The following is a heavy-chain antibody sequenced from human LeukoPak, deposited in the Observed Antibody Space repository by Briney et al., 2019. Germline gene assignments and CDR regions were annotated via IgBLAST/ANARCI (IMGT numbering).Heavy chain of an antibody. CDR3: ARLIAVAGAVDYFDY. J-gene: IGHJ4*02. CDR1: GGSISSYY. V-gene: IGHV4-59*08. D-gene: IGHD6-19*01. Sequence: SETLSLTCTVSGGSISSYYWSWIRQPPGKGLEWIGYIYYSGSTNYNPSLKSRVTISVDTSKNQFSLKLSSVTAADMAVYYCARLIAVAGAVDYFDYWGQGTLVTVSS. CDR2: IYYSGST.